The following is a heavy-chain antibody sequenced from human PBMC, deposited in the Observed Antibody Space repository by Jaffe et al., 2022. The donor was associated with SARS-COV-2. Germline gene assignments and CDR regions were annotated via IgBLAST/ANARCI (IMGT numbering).Heavy chain of an antibody. CDR2: IWHDGSNQ. Sequence: QVPLVESGGGVVQPGGSLRLSCAASGFTFRNYGMQWVRHAPGKGLEWVAIIWHDGSNQYYADSVRGRFTISRDNSKNTLYLQMDNLRAEDTAVYYCATVRGSSWSLWYFDVWGRGTPVTVSS. D-gene: IGHD6-13*01. J-gene: IGHJ2*01. CDR3: ATVRGSSWSLWYFDV. CDR1: GFTFRNYG. V-gene: IGHV3-33*03.